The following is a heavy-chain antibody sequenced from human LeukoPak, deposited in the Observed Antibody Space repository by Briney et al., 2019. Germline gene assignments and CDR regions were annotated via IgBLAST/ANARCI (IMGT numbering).Heavy chain of an antibody. CDR3: ARGTLGTCTGARCYPFDS. CDR1: GFIFSAHA. CDR2: ITDTTGNT. V-gene: IGHV3-23*01. Sequence: GGSLRLSCGASGFIFSAHAMNWVRQAPGKEMEWVSSITDTTGNTYVADSVKGRFTISRDNSRSTLYLQMTSLRTEDTAIYYCARGTLGTCTGARCYPFDSWGQGALVNVSS. D-gene: IGHD2-8*02. J-gene: IGHJ4*02.